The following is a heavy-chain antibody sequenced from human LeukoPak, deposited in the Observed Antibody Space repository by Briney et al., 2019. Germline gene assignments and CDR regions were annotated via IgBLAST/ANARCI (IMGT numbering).Heavy chain of an antibody. D-gene: IGHD1-26*01. CDR3: ARWGGDAFDI. Sequence: GGSLRLSCAASGFTFSSYAMHWVRQAPGKALEWVAVISYDGSNKYYADSVKGRFTISRDNSKNTLYLQMNSLRAEDTAVYYCARWGGDAFDIWGQGTMVTVSS. J-gene: IGHJ3*02. CDR1: GFTFSSYA. CDR2: ISYDGSNK. V-gene: IGHV3-30*01.